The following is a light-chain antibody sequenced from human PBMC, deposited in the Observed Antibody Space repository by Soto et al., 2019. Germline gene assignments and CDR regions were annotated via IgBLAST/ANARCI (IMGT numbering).Light chain of an antibody. V-gene: IGKV3-20*01. J-gene: IGKJ1*01. CDR3: QQYSSSRT. CDR2: GAS. Sequence: EIVLTQSPGTLSLSPGERATLSCRASQSVSSTYLIWYQQKPGQAPRLLIYGASSRATGVPDRFSGGGSGTDFTLTISRLEPEDFAVYYCQQYSSSRTFGQGTKVDIK. CDR1: QSVSSTY.